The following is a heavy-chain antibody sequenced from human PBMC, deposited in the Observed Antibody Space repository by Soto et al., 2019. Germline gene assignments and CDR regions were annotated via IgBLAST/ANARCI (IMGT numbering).Heavy chain of an antibody. CDR3: AKDRRYGDYDLGSWFDP. J-gene: IGHJ5*02. V-gene: IGHV3-30*18. Sequence: QVQLVESGGGVVQPGRSLRLSCAASGFTFSSYGMHWVRQAPGKGLEWVAVISYDGSNKYYADSVKGRFTISRDNSKNTLYLQMNSLRAEDTAVYYCAKDRRYGDYDLGSWFDPWGQGTLVTVSS. CDR1: GFTFSSYG. CDR2: ISYDGSNK. D-gene: IGHD4-17*01.